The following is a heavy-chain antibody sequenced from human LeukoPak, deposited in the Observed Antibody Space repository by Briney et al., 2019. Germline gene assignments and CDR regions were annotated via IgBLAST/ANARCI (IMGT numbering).Heavy chain of an antibody. CDR3: ATRDWNYRTFDY. J-gene: IGHJ4*02. Sequence: GASVTVSCKVSGYTLTELSMHWVRQAPGKGGEWMGGFDPEDGETIYAQKFQGRVTMTEDTSTDTAYMELSSLRSEDTAVYYCATRDWNYRTFDYWGQGTLVTVSS. CDR1: GYTLTELS. CDR2: FDPEDGET. D-gene: IGHD1-7*01. V-gene: IGHV1-24*01.